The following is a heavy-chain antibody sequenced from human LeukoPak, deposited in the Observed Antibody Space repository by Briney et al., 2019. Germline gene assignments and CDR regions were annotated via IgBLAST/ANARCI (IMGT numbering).Heavy chain of an antibody. J-gene: IGHJ4*02. D-gene: IGHD3-10*01. CDR3: ARPGSGGSGSPSYIDY. CDR2: IDPSDSYT. Sequence: GASLLISCKGSGYSFTSYWISWVRPLPGKGLEWMGRIDPSDSYTNYSPSFQGHVTISADKSISTAYLQWSSLKASDTAMYYCARPGSGGSGSPSYIDYWGQGTLVTVSS. V-gene: IGHV5-10-1*01. CDR1: GYSFTSYW.